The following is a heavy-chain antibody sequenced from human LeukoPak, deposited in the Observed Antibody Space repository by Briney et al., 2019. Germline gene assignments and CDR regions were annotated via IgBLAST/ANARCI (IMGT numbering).Heavy chain of an antibody. Sequence: SETLSLTCTVSGSSISSYYWSWIRQPTGKGLEWIGYIYYSGSTNYNPSLKSRVTISVDTSKNQFSLKLSSVTAADTAVYYCARVGGYDYVWGSYSYWGQGTLITVSS. D-gene: IGHD3-16*01. CDR2: IYYSGST. CDR3: ARVGGYDYVWGSYSY. CDR1: GSSISSYY. V-gene: IGHV4-59*01. J-gene: IGHJ4*02.